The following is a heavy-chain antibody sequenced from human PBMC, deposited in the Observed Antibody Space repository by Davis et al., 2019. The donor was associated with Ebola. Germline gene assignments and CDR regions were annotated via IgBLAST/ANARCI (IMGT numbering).Heavy chain of an antibody. CDR2: IYYSGST. D-gene: IGHD1-26*01. CDR1: GGSISSYY. V-gene: IGHV4-59*01. CDR3: ARGARGEWELPFDY. Sequence: PSETLSLTCTVSGGSISSYYWSWIRQPPGKGLEWIGYIYYSGSTNYNPSLKSRVTISVDTSKNQFSLKLSSVTAADTAVYYCARGARGEWELPFDYWGQGTLVTVSS. J-gene: IGHJ4*02.